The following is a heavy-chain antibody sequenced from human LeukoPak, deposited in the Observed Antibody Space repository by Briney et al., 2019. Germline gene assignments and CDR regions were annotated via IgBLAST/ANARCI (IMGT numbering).Heavy chain of an antibody. V-gene: IGHV3-30*02. CDR2: IRYDGSYK. Sequence: GGSLRLSCAASGFTLSSYGMHWVRQAPGKGLEWVAFIRYDGSYKYYADSVRGRFTISRDNSENTLYLQMNSLRGEDTAVYYCARDGYSGSYYRLYYFFMDVWGKGTTVTVSS. J-gene: IGHJ6*03. D-gene: IGHD1-26*01. CDR1: GFTLSSYG. CDR3: ARDGYSGSYYRLYYFFMDV.